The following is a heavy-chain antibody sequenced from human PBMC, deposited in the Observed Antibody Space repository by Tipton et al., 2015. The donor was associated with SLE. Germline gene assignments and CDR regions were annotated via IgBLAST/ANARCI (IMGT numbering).Heavy chain of an antibody. V-gene: IGHV3-69-1*01. Sequence: SLRLSCAASGFTVSNNFMSWVRQAPGKGLEWVSSISSSSYIYYADSVKGRFTISRDNAKNSLYLQMNSLRAEDTAVYYCARALYYDDSSGPDVFDIWGQGTMVTVSP. CDR1: GFTVSNNF. J-gene: IGHJ3*02. CDR3: ARALYYDDSSGPDVFDI. CDR2: ISSSSYI. D-gene: IGHD3-22*01.